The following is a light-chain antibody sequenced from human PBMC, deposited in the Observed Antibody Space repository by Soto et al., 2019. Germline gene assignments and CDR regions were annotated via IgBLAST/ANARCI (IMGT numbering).Light chain of an antibody. J-gene: IGLJ1*01. CDR3: GSCTTSSILV. CDR1: SADVGGCNY. Sequence: QSVLTQPASVSGSPGQWITISCTGTSADVGGCNYVSWYQQHPDKAPKVVIYEVSNRPSGVSNRFSGSKSGNTASLTISGLQAEDEADYYCGSCTTSSILVFGTGTKVTVL. CDR2: EVS. V-gene: IGLV2-14*01.